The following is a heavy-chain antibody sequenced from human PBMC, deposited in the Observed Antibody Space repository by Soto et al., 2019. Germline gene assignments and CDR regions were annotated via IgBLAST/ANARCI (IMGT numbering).Heavy chain of an antibody. CDR2: IYYSGST. V-gene: IGHV4-59*01. Sequence: PSETLSLTCTVSGGSISSYYWSWIRQPPGKGLEWIGYIYYSGSTNYNPSLKSRVTISVDTSKNQFSLKLSSVTAADTAVYYCARDSTDDAFEIWGQGTRVTVSS. CDR1: GGSISSYY. CDR3: ARDSTDDAFEI. J-gene: IGHJ3*02.